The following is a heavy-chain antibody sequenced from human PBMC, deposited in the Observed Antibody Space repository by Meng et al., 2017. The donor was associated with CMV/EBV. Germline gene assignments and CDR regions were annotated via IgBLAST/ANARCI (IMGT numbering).Heavy chain of an antibody. CDR3: ARDNRRGGVDY. CDR2: IYYSGST. V-gene: IGHV4-30-4*08. J-gene: IGHJ4*02. D-gene: IGHD2-8*02. Sequence: QVKLQEAGPGRVKPSQTLSLTCTVSGGSISSGDYYWSWIRQPPGKGLEWIGYIYYSGSTYYNPSLKSRVTISVDTSKNQFSLKLSSVTAADTAVYYCARDNRRGGVDYWGQGTLVTVSS. CDR1: GGSISSGDYY.